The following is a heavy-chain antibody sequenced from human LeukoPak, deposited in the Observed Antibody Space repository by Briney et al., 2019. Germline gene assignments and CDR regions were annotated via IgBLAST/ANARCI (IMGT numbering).Heavy chain of an antibody. CDR2: INPSGGST. J-gene: IGHJ6*02. CDR1: GYTFTSYY. Sequence: ASVKVSCKASGYTFTSYYMHWVRQAPGQGLEWMGLINPSGGSTSYAQKFQGRVTMTRDTSTSTVYMELSSLRSEDTAVYYCVRTAPYGDYWYYYYGMDVWGQGTTVTVSS. V-gene: IGHV1-46*01. D-gene: IGHD4-17*01. CDR3: VRTAPYGDYWYYYYGMDV.